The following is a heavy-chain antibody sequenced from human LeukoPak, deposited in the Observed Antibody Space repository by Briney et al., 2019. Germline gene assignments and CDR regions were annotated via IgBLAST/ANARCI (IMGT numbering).Heavy chain of an antibody. Sequence: GGSLRLSCAASGFTFSSYSMNWVRQAPGKGLEWVSSISSSSYIYYADSVKGRFTISRDNAKNSLYLQMNSLRAEDTAVYYCARGEEVADYYYYMDVWGKGTTVTVSS. CDR3: ARGEEVADYYYYMDV. D-gene: IGHD1-26*01. CDR1: GFTFSSYS. V-gene: IGHV3-21*01. CDR2: ISSSSYI. J-gene: IGHJ6*03.